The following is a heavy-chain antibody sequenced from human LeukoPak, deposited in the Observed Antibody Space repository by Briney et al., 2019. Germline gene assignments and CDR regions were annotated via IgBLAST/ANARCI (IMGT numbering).Heavy chain of an antibody. D-gene: IGHD4-17*01. J-gene: IGHJ4*02. CDR1: GYTLTELS. CDR3: ATDPDDYGDYEVAY. CDR2: FYPEDGET. V-gene: IGHV1-24*01. Sequence: ASVKVSCKVSGYTLTELSMHWVRQAPGKGLEWMGGFYPEDGETIYAQKFQGRVTMTEDTSTDTAYMELSSLRSEDTAVYYCATDPDDYGDYEVAYWGQGTLVTVSS.